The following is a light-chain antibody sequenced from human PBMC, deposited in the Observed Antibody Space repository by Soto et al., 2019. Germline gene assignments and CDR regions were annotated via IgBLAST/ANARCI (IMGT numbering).Light chain of an antibody. Sequence: QSALTQPPSASGSPGQSVTISCTGTSSDIGAYNYVSWYQQHPGKAPKLMIHEVSKRPSGVPDRFSGSKSGNTASLTVSGRQAEDEADDYCSSYAGSNDRGVFGGGTKVTVL. CDR2: EVS. V-gene: IGLV2-8*01. CDR3: SSYAGSNDRGV. CDR1: SSDIGAYNY. J-gene: IGLJ3*02.